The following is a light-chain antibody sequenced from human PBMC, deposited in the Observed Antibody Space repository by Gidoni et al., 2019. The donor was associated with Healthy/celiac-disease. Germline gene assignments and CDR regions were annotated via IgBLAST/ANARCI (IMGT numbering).Light chain of an antibody. CDR2: GTS. CDR3: QSYDSSLSGSV. V-gene: IGLV1-40*01. CDR1: SHNIGAGYD. J-gene: IGLJ2*01. Sequence: SVLTQPPSVSGAPGQRVTISCTGSSHNIGAGYDVHWYQQLPGTAPKPLIYGTSNRPSGVPDRFAGSKSGTSASLAITGLQAEDEADYYCQSYDSSLSGSVFGGGTKLTVL.